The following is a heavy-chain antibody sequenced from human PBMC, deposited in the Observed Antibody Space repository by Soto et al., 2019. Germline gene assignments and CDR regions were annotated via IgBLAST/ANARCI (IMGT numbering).Heavy chain of an antibody. Sequence: AASVKVSCKASGYTFTGYYMHWVRQAPGQGLEWMGWINPNSGGTNYAQKFQGRVTMTRDTSISTAYMELSRLRSDDTAVYYCARVDLVQLKYYYYGMDVWGQGTTVTVSS. CDR2: INPNSGGT. D-gene: IGHD6-6*01. CDR3: ARVDLVQLKYYYYGMDV. J-gene: IGHJ6*02. CDR1: GYTFTGYY. V-gene: IGHV1-2*02.